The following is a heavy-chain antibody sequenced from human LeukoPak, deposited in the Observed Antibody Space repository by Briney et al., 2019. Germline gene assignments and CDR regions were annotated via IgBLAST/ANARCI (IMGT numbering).Heavy chain of an antibody. D-gene: IGHD3-10*01. Sequence: SQTLSLTCAISGDSVSSNSAAWTWIRQSPSRGLEWLGRTYYKSKWYDDYAVSVRSRIIINPDTSRNQFSLQLRSVTLEDTAVYFCARLKVTLVRGIIYDYYGLDVWGQGTPVSVSS. V-gene: IGHV6-1*01. J-gene: IGHJ6*02. CDR2: TYYKSKWYD. CDR1: GDSVSSNSAA. CDR3: ARLKVTLVRGIIYDYYGLDV.